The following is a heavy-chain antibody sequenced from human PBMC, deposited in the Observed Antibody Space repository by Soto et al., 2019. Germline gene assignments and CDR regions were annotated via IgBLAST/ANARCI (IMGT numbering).Heavy chain of an antibody. D-gene: IGHD6-13*01. CDR2: ISYDGSNK. CDR1: GFTFSSYG. CDR3: AKGGSSSWYGGMDV. Sequence: GGSLRLSCAAPGFTFSSYGMRWVRQAPGKGLEWVAVISYDGSNKYYADSVKGRFTISRDNSKNTLYLQMNSLRAEDTAVYYCAKGGSSSWYGGMDVWGQGTTVTVS. V-gene: IGHV3-30*18. J-gene: IGHJ6*02.